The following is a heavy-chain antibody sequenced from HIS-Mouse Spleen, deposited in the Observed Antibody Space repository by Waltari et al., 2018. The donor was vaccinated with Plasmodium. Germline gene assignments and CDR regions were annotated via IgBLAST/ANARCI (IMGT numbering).Heavy chain of an antibody. CDR2: INPNSGGT. J-gene: IGHJ1*01. D-gene: IGHD6-13*01. Sequence: QVQLVQSGAEVKQPGASVKVSCKASGYTVTGYYMHGVRQAPGQALEWMGWINPNSGGTNYAQKFQGRVTMTRDTSISTAYMELSRLRSDDTAVYYCARVLGYKAAAGTFVEYFQHWGQGTLVTVSS. CDR1: GYTVTGYY. V-gene: IGHV1-2*02. CDR3: ARVLGYKAAAGTFVEYFQH.